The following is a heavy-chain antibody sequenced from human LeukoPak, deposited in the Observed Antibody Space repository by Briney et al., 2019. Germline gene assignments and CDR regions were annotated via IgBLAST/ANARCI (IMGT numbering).Heavy chain of an antibody. CDR1: GGSFSGYY. V-gene: IGHV4-34*01. CDR2: INHSGST. Sequence: SDTLSLTCAVYGGSFSGYYWSWIRQPPGKGLGWVGGINHSGSTNYNPSLKSRVTISVDTSKNQCSLKLSSVTAADTAVYYCARGRRNYYDSSGSYYFDYWGQGTPVTVSS. J-gene: IGHJ4*02. CDR3: ARGRRNYYDSSGSYYFDY. D-gene: IGHD3-22*01.